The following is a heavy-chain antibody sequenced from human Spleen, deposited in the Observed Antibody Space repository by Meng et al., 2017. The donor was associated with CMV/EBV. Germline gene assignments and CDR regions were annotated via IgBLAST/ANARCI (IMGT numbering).Heavy chain of an antibody. CDR3: AKRKGQLGLLDY. D-gene: IGHD1-1*01. J-gene: IGHJ4*02. CDR2: IYGGDVT. Sequence: LSLTCAASGFAVSSKYMTWVRQAPGQGLEWVSTIYGGDVTNYADSVKGRFTISRDNAKNTLFLQMHSLRAEDTAVYYCAKRKGQLGLLDYWGQGTLVTVSS. CDR1: GFAVSSKY. V-gene: IGHV3-66*02.